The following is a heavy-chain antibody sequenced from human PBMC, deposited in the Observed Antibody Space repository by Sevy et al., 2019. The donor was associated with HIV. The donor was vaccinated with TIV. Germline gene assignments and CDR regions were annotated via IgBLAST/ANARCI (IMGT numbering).Heavy chain of an antibody. D-gene: IGHD3-22*01. Sequence: GESLKISCQGSGYSFTSHWIGWVRHMPGKGLEGMGIIYPEDSETRYSPSFQGQVTFAAAKSISTAYLQWSSLKASDTAMYYCATSRSGYFDSSGYYIYWGQGTLVTVSS. CDR3: ATSRSGYFDSSGYYIY. J-gene: IGHJ4*02. V-gene: IGHV5-51*01. CDR2: IYPEDSET. CDR1: GYSFTSHW.